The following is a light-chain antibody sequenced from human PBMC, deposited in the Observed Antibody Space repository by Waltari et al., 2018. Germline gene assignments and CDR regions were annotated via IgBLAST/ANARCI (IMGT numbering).Light chain of an antibody. CDR3: SSCADTDTLWV. CDR2: EVS. Sequence: QSALTQPASLSASPGQSITISCNGSSSDIGGCDSVPWYQHHPGKPPRLLLFEVSHRPSGVSSRFSGSKSGNAASLTISGLQIEDEADYYCSSCADTDTLWVFGGGTKVTVL. J-gene: IGLJ2*01. V-gene: IGLV2-14*01. CDR1: SSDIGGCDS.